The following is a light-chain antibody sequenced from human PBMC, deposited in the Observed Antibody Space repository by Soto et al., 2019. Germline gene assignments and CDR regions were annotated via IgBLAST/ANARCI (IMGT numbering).Light chain of an antibody. CDR2: DAS. CDR1: EEISNH. J-gene: IGKJ5*01. Sequence: IQMTQSPSSLPASVGHRVTIPCQASEEISNHLNWYQVKSGKAPKLLIYDASNLQTGVPSRFSGSGSGTDFTLTISSLQPEDSATFYCQQYDNVGMTFGQGSRLEI. V-gene: IGKV1-33*01. CDR3: QQYDNVGMT.